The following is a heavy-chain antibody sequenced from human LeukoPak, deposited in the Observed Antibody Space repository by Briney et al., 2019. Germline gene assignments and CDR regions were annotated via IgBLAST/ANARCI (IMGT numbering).Heavy chain of an antibody. CDR3: AREGSAVTFDD. J-gene: IGHJ4*02. V-gene: IGHV4-59*12. Sequence: KASETLSLTCTVSGGSISSYYWSWIRQPPGKGLEWIGYIYYSGSTNYNPSLKSRVTMSVDTSKNQFSLKLSSVTAADTAVYYCAREGSAVTFDDWGQGTLVTVSS. CDR2: IYYSGST. D-gene: IGHD4-11*01. CDR1: GGSISSYY.